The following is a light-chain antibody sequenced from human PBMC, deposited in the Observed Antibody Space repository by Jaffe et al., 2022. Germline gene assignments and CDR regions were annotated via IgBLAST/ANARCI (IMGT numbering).Light chain of an antibody. Sequence: EIVLTQSPGTLVLPPGERATLSCRSSQSVSGNYVAWYQRTPGQAPRLLIYGASRRATGIPDRFSGSGSGTDFNFTISRLEPEDSAVYYCQQYGTSPWTFGQGTKVEIK. V-gene: IGKV3-20*01. CDR2: GAS. CDR1: QSVSGNY. CDR3: QQYGTSPWT. J-gene: IGKJ1*01.